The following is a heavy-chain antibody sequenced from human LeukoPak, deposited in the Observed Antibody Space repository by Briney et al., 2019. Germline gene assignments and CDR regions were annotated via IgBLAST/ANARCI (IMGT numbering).Heavy chain of an antibody. CDR1: GYTFASYG. J-gene: IGHJ4*02. CDR3: ARNLGYCSSTSCSPDLGY. D-gene: IGHD2-2*01. CDR2: ISAYNGNT. Sequence: ASVKVSCKASGYTFASYGISWVRQAPGQGLEWMGWISAYNGNTNYAQKLQGRVTMTTDTSTSTAYMELSSLRSEDTAVYYCARNLGYCSSTSCSPDLGYWGQGTLVTVSS. V-gene: IGHV1-18*01.